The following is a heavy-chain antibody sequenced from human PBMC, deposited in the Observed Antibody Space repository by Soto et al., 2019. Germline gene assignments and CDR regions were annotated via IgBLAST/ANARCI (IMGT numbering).Heavy chain of an antibody. CDR1: GYTFTSYG. Sequence: QVQLVQSGAEVKKPGASVKVSCKASGYTFTSYGVSWVRQAPGQGLEWMGWISGYNGNTNYAQKLQGRVTMTTDTTTSTAYMELRSLRADDKAVYYCARAGKYYYGSGSPYYYGMDVWGQGIPVTVSS. J-gene: IGHJ6*02. D-gene: IGHD3-10*01. V-gene: IGHV1-18*04. CDR2: ISGYNGNT. CDR3: ARAGKYYYGSGSPYYYGMDV.